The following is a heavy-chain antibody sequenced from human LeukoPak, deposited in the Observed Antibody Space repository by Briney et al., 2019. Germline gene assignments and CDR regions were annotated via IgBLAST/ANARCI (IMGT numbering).Heavy chain of an antibody. CDR3: ARDLEYSSGWYGY. V-gene: IGHV3-21*01. D-gene: IGHD6-19*01. Sequence: GGSLRLSCAASGFTVDSNYLSWVRQAPGKGLEWVSSISSSSSYIYYADSVKGRFTISRDNAKNSLYLQMNSLRAEDTAVYYCARDLEYSSGWYGYWGQGTLVTVSS. CDR2: ISSSSSYI. J-gene: IGHJ4*02. CDR1: GFTVDSNY.